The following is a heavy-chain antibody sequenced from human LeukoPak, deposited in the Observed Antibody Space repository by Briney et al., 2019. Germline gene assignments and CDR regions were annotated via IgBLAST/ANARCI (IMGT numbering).Heavy chain of an antibody. D-gene: IGHD2-2*01. CDR3: ARDDLYCSSTSCPVHAFDI. Sequence: SETLSLTCTVSGGSIGSGGYYWSWIRQHPGKGLEWIGYIYYSGSTYYNPSLKSRVTISVDTSKNQFSLKLSSVTAADTAVYYCARDDLYCSSTSCPVHAFDIWGQGTMVTVSS. J-gene: IGHJ3*02. CDR1: GGSIGSGGYY. CDR2: IYYSGST. V-gene: IGHV4-31*03.